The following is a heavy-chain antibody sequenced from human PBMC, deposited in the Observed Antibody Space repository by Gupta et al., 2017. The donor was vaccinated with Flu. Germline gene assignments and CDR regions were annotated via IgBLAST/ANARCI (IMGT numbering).Heavy chain of an antibody. CDR2: ISYDGSNK. CDR3: AKDSSGFGSTFDY. D-gene: IGHD3-22*01. J-gene: IGHJ4*02. V-gene: IGHV3-30*18. CDR1: GFTFSSYG. Sequence: QVQLVESGGGVVQPGRSLRLSCAASGFTFSSYGMHWVRQAPGKGLEWVAVISYDGSNKYYADSVKGRFTISRDNSKNTLYLQMNSLRAEDTAVYYCAKDSSGFGSTFDYWGQGTLVTVSS.